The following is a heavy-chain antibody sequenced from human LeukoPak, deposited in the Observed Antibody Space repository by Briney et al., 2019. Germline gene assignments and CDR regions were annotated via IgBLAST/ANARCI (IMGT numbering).Heavy chain of an antibody. V-gene: IGHV4-61*02. Sequence: TTSETLSLXCTVSGGSISSGSYYWSWNRQPAGKGLEWIGRIYTSGITNYNPSLKSRVTISVDTSKNQFSLKLSSVTAADTAVYYCARAGGNSISDYWGQGTLVTVSS. D-gene: IGHD4-23*01. CDR1: GGSISSGSYY. J-gene: IGHJ4*02. CDR2: IYTSGIT. CDR3: ARAGGNSISDY.